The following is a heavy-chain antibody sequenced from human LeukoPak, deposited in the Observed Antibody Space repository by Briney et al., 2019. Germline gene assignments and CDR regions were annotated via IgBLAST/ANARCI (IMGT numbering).Heavy chain of an antibody. CDR2: IWYDGSNK. V-gene: IGHV3-33*01. CDR1: GFTFSSYG. D-gene: IGHD2-2*01. J-gene: IGHJ4*02. Sequence: PGGSLRLSCAASGFTFSSYGMHWGRQAPGKGLEWVAVIWYDGSNKYYADSVKGRFTISRDNSKNTLYLQMNSLRAEDTAVYYCARLACSSSPCSFDYWGQGTLVTVSS. CDR3: ARLACSSSPCSFDY.